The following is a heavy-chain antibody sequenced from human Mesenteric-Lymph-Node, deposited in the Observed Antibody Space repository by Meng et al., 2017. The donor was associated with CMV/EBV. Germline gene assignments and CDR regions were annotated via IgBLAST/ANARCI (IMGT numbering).Heavy chain of an antibody. CDR3: ARDRDTDWYSPFDY. D-gene: IGHD3-9*01. V-gene: IGHV1-2*06. CDR2: INPKTGGR. CDR1: GYTFIDYY. Sequence: QVQLVKSRAEVKNPGASVRVACKASGYTFIDYYINWVRQAPGQGLEWMGRINPKTGGRSYAQNFQGRVTMTRDTSINTAYMEVNRLNSDDTAMYYCARDRDTDWYSPFDYWGPGTLVTVSS. J-gene: IGHJ4*02.